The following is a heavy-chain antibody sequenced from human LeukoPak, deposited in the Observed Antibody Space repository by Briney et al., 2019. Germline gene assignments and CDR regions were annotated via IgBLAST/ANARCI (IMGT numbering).Heavy chain of an antibody. V-gene: IGHV3-23*01. CDR3: AKGSSRYSSSWNALGLRRTKDAFDI. J-gene: IGHJ3*02. CDR2: TSSSDAGK. Sequence: GGSLRLSCTVSGFSLSSYAMSWVHRAPGKGLEWVSATSSSDAGKYYADSVRGRFTISRDNAKNSLYLQMNSLRAEDTAVYYCAKGSSRYSSSWNALGLRRTKDAFDIWGQGTMVTVSS. D-gene: IGHD6-13*01. CDR1: GFSLSSYA.